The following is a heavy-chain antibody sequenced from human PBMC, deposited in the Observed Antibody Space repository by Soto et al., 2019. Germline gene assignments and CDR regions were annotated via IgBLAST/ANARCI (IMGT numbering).Heavy chain of an antibody. CDR1: AGTFSSYA. J-gene: IGHJ3*02. D-gene: IGHD6-19*01. CDR3: ARGDEQWLLTDSFDI. V-gene: IGHV1-69*12. CDR2: IIPIFGTA. Sequence: QVQLVQSGAEVKKPGSSVKVSCKASAGTFSSYAISWVRQAPGQGLEWMGGIIPIFGTANYAQKFQGRVTITAEESTSTGYMELSSLRSEDTAVYYCARGDEQWLLTDSFDIWGQGRMVTVSS.